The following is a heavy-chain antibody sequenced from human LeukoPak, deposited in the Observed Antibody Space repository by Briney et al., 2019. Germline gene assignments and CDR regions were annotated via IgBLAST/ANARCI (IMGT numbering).Heavy chain of an antibody. CDR1: GGSFSGYY. CDR2: IKYTGST. CDR3: ARLGYCSGGSCNSYFQH. D-gene: IGHD2-15*01. V-gene: IGHV4-34*01. Sequence: SETLSLTCAVYGGSFSGYYWSWIRQSPGKGPEWIGEIKYTGSTNYNPSVKSRVTISGDTSKNQFSLHLSSVTAADTAVYYCARLGYCSGGSCNSYFQHWGQGTLVTVSS. J-gene: IGHJ1*01.